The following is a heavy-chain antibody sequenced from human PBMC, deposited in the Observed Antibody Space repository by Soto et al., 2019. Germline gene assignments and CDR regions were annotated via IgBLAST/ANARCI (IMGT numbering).Heavy chain of an antibody. D-gene: IGHD3-22*01. V-gene: IGHV4-34*01. Sequence: QVQLQQWGAGLLKPSETLSLTCAVYGGSFSGYYWSWIRQPPGKGLEWIGEINHSGSTNYNPSLKSRVTISVDTSKNQFSLKLSSVTAADTAVYYCARQRRLLLNAFDIWGQGTMVTVSS. CDR3: ARQRRLLLNAFDI. CDR1: GGSFSGYY. J-gene: IGHJ3*02. CDR2: INHSGST.